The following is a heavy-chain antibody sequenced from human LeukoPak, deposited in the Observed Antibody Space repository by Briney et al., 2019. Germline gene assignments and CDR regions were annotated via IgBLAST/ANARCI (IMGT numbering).Heavy chain of an antibody. Sequence: PGRSLRLSCAASGCTFSSYWMHWVRPVPGKGLVWVARINPGGSSITYADSVKGRFTISSDNAKNTLYLQMDRLRAEDTGVYYCAKDRDEDVYAFDIWGQGTLVTVSS. V-gene: IGHV3-74*01. CDR3: AKDRDEDVYAFDI. J-gene: IGHJ3*02. CDR1: GCTFSSYW. CDR2: INPGGSSI. D-gene: IGHD2-15*01.